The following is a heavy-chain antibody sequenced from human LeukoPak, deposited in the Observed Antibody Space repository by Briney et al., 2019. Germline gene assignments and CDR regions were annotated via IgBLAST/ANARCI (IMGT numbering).Heavy chain of an antibody. V-gene: IGHV3-30-3*01. J-gene: IGHJ4*02. CDR2: ISYDGSNK. CDR3: ARALPGIAAAGTGFDY. D-gene: IGHD6-13*01. CDR1: GFTFSSYA. Sequence: GGSLRLSCAASGFTFSSYAMHWVRQAPGKGLEWVAVISYDGSNKYYADSVKGRFTISRDNSKNTLYLQMNSLRAEDTAVYYCARALPGIAAAGTGFDYWAREPWSPSPQ.